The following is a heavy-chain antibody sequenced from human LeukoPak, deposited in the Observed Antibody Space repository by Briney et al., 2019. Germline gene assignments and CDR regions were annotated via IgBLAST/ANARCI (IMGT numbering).Heavy chain of an antibody. CDR2: IYYGGST. D-gene: IGHD1-26*01. CDR3: ARDPLLGGWNWFDP. CDR1: GGSISSGDYY. Sequence: SQTLSLTCTVSGGSISSGDYYWSWIRQPPGKGLEWIGYIYYGGSTYYNPSLKSRVTISVDTSKNQFSLKLSSVTAADTAVYYCARDPLLGGWNWFDPWGQGTLVTVSS. V-gene: IGHV4-30-4*01. J-gene: IGHJ5*02.